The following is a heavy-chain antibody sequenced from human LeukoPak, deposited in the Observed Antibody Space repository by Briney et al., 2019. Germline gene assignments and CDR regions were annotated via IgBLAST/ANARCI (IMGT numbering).Heavy chain of an antibody. Sequence: GGSLRLSCAASGFTFSAYWMHWVRQAPGKGLVWVSRLNTDGSDTRYADSVQGRFTISRDNAKNTLYLQMNSLSAEDTAVYYCAKVALGYCSGGSCYSFDYWGQGTLVTVSS. D-gene: IGHD2-15*01. V-gene: IGHV3-74*01. J-gene: IGHJ4*02. CDR3: AKVALGYCSGGSCYSFDY. CDR1: GFTFSAYW. CDR2: LNTDGSDT.